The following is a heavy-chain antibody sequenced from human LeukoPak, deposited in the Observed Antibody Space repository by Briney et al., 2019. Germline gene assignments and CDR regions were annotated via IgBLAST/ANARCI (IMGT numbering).Heavy chain of an antibody. CDR2: IYHSGST. CDR1: GASISSGGYS. Sequence: SETLSLTCAVSGASISSGGYSWSWIRQPPGKGLEWIGYIYHSGSTYYNPSLKSRLTISVDRSKNQFSLKLSSVTAADTAVYYCARDYYGSGSPLNWGQGTLVTVSS. CDR3: ARDYYGSGSPLN. J-gene: IGHJ4*02. D-gene: IGHD3-10*01. V-gene: IGHV4-30-2*01.